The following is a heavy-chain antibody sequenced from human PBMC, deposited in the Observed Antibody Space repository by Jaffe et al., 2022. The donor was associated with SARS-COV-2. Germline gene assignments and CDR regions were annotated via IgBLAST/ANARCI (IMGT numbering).Heavy chain of an antibody. CDR3: AREVDRVRAFDY. J-gene: IGHJ4*02. D-gene: IGHD5-12*01. CDR2: IWYDGSNK. Sequence: QVQLVESGGGVVQPGRSLRLSCAASGFTFSSYGMHWVRQAPGKGLEWVAVIWYDGSNKYYADSVKGRFTISRDNSKNTLYLQMNSLRAEDTAVYYCAREVDRVRAFDYWGQGTLVTVSS. CDR1: GFTFSSYG. V-gene: IGHV3-33*01.